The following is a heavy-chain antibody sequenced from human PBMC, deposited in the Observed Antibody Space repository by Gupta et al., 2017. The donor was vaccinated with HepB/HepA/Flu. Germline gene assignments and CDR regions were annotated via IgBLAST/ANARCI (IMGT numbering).Heavy chain of an antibody. CDR1: GYTFTSYD. J-gene: IGHJ6*03. CDR2: MNPNSGNT. CDR3: ARGYCSSTSCYSYYYYYYMDV. D-gene: IGHD2-2*02. V-gene: IGHV1-8*03. Sequence: QVQLVQSGAEVKKPGASVKVSCKASGYTFTSYDINWVRQATGQGLEWMGWMNPNSGNTGYAQKFQGRVTITRNTSISTAYMELSSLRSEDTAVYYCARGYCSSTSCYSYYYYYYMDVWGKGTTVTVSS.